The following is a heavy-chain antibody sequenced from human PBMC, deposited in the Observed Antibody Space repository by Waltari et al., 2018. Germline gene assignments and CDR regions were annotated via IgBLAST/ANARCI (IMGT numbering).Heavy chain of an antibody. CDR1: GFSLTTSGMA. Sequence: QITLKESGPTLVKPTQTLTLTCTFSGFSLTTSGMAVGWIRQPPGKALEWLALIFWDNDIRYSPSRRSRLTITKDTSRNQVVLTVSNMDPVDTGTYYCAHGLWSGTFSLDYWGQGTLVTVSS. CDR2: IFWDNDI. V-gene: IGHV2-5*02. CDR3: AHGLWSGTFSLDY. J-gene: IGHJ4*02. D-gene: IGHD3-3*01.